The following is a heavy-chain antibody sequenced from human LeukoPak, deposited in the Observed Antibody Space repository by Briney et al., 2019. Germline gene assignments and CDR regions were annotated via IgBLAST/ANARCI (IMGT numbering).Heavy chain of an antibody. Sequence: GGSLRLSCAASGFTFSNYAVSWVRQAPGKGLEWVSAVSASGGNTYYVDSVKGRFTVSRDNSKNTLFLQMNSLTAEDTAVYYCAKGVELGATNIAFEIWGQGTMVTVSS. J-gene: IGHJ3*02. D-gene: IGHD1-26*01. CDR3: AKGVELGATNIAFEI. CDR1: GFTFSNYA. V-gene: IGHV3-23*01. CDR2: VSASGGNT.